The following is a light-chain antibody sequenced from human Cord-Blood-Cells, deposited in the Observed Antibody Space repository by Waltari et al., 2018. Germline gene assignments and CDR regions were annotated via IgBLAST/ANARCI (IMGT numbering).Light chain of an antibody. V-gene: IGKV1-33*01. CDR3: QQYDNLPYT. Sequence: DIQMTQSPSSLSASVGDRVTITCQASQDISNYLNWYPRKPGKAPKLLTYDASNLETGVPSRFSGSGSRTDFTFTISSLQPEDISTYYCQQYDNLPYTFGQGTKLEIK. CDR2: DAS. J-gene: IGKJ2*01. CDR1: QDISNY.